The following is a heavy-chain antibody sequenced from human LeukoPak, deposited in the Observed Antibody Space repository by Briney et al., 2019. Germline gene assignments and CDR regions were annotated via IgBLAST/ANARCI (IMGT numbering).Heavy chain of an antibody. CDR2: ISSDGSNK. D-gene: IGHD3-9*01. V-gene: IGHV3-30*18. CDR3: AKDTSTPYDILTGYYFDY. J-gene: IGHJ4*02. Sequence: GGSLRLSCAASGFTFSSYGMHWVRQAPGKGLEWVAVISSDGSNKYYADSVKGRFTISRDNSKNTLYLQMNSLRAEDTAVYYCAKDTSTPYDILTGYYFDYWGQGTLVTVSS. CDR1: GFTFSSYG.